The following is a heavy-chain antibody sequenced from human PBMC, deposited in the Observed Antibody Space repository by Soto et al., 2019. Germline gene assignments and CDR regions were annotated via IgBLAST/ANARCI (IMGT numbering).Heavy chain of an antibody. Sequence: SETLSLTCTVSGGSISSYYWSWIRQPPGKGLEWIGYIYYSGSTNYNPSLKSRVTISVDTSKNQFSLKLSSVTAADTAVYYCARRNYDSSGYYNNWFDPWGKGTLVTVSS. CDR3: ARRNYDSSGYYNNWFDP. D-gene: IGHD3-22*01. CDR1: GGSISSYY. J-gene: IGHJ5*02. CDR2: IYYSGST. V-gene: IGHV4-59*08.